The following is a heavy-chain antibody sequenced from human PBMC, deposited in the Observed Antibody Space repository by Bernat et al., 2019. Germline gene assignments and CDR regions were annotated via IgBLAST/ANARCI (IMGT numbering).Heavy chain of an antibody. CDR1: GGSISSTHW. Sequence: QVQLQESGPGLVKPSGTLSLTCAVSGGSISSTHWWSRVRQPAGKGLEWSVEIHHRGSSNHNPSLKSRITISVDKSQNQFSLNLNSVPAAATAVYYCASDMSASSGIPGFDPWGQGTLVTVSS. J-gene: IGHJ5*02. CDR2: IHHRGSS. V-gene: IGHV4-4*02. D-gene: IGHD3-22*01. CDR3: ASDMSASSGIPGFDP.